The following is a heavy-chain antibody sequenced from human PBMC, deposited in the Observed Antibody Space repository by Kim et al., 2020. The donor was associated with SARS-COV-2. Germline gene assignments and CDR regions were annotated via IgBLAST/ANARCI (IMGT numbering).Heavy chain of an antibody. Sequence: GGSLRLSCAASGFTFSSDAMSWVRQAPGKGLEWVSVISGSGGSTYYADAVKGRFTISRDNSKNTLYLQMNSLRAEDTAVYYCAKLLPILELLFGDIVKYGMDAWGQGATVTVSS. CDR1: GFTFSSDA. J-gene: IGHJ6*02. CDR2: ISGSGGST. D-gene: IGHD3-3*01. CDR3: AKLLPILELLFGDIVKYGMDA. V-gene: IGHV3-23*01.